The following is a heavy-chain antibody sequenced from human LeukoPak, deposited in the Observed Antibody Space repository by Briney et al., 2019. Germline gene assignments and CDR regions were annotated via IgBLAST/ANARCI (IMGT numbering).Heavy chain of an antibody. V-gene: IGHV7-4-1*02. CDR3: ARFNYGSGSYHIDY. CDR1: GYTFTSYA. Sequence: ASVKVSCKASGYTFTSYAMNWVRQAPGQGLEWMGWINTNTGNPTYAQGFTGRFVFSLDTSVSTAYLQISSLKAEDTAVYYCARFNYGSGSYHIDYWGQGTLVTVSS. J-gene: IGHJ4*02. CDR2: INTNTGNP. D-gene: IGHD3-10*01.